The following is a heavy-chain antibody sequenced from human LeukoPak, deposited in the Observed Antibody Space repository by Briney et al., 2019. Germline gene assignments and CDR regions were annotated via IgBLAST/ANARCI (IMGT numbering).Heavy chain of an antibody. V-gene: IGHV4-31*03. Sequence: SQTLSLTCTVSGDSINSGGYFWSWIRQHPGKGPEWIGYISYSGSTYYNPSLKGRLTISVDTSKKNFSLRLNSVTAADTAVYYCAREGGLSSGWSFDYWGQGTLVTVSS. CDR1: GDSINSGGYF. D-gene: IGHD6-19*01. CDR3: AREGGLSSGWSFDY. CDR2: ISYSGST. J-gene: IGHJ4*02.